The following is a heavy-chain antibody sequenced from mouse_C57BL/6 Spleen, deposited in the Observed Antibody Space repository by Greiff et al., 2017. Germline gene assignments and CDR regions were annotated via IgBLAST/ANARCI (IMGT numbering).Heavy chain of an antibody. CDR1: GYTFTDYY. J-gene: IGHJ4*01. V-gene: IGHV1-26*01. Sequence: EVQLQQSGPELVKPGASVKISCKASGYTFTDYYMHWVKQSHGKSLEWIGDINPNNGGTSYNQKFKGKDTLTVDKSSSTAYMELRSLTTEDSAVEYCAREGVPYAMDYWGQGTSVTVSS. CDR3: AREGVPYAMDY. CDR2: INPNNGGT. D-gene: IGHD2-14*01.